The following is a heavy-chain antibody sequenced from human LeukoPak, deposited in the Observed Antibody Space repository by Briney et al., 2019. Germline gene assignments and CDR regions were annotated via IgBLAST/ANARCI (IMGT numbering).Heavy chain of an antibody. CDR2: INPNSGAT. D-gene: IGHD4-17*01. J-gene: IGHJ4*02. CDR3: ARGVTTLTLDC. V-gene: IGHV1-2*02. CDR1: GYTFTDSY. Sequence: ASVTVSCKASGYTFTDSYLQRVRQAPGQGLEWMGWINPNSGATNYARQFQGRVTMTRDTSISTAYMELSRLRSDDTAVYHCARGVTTLTLDCWGQGTLVTVTS.